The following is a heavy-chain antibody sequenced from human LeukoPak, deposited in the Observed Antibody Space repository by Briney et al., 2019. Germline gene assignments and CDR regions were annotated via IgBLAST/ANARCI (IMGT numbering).Heavy chain of an antibody. Sequence: GGSLRLSCAASGFTFTSYTMNWVRQAPRKGLEWVSSITSSGSISYSDSVKGRFTVSRDNAKNSLYLQMNSLRAEDTAVYYCAREVTWYYFDRWGQGTPVTASS. CDR3: AREVTWYYFDR. J-gene: IGHJ4*02. V-gene: IGHV3-69-1*01. D-gene: IGHD2-21*02. CDR2: ITSSGSI. CDR1: GFTFTSYT.